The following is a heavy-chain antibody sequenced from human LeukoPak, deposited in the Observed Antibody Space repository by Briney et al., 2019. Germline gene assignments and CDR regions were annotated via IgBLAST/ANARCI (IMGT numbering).Heavy chain of an antibody. D-gene: IGHD3-22*01. V-gene: IGHV3-30*02. CDR1: GFTFSSYG. J-gene: IGHJ4*02. CDR2: IRYDGSNK. CDR3: AKDIYDSSGQGY. Sequence: RGSLRLSCAASGFTFSSYGRRWVRQAPGKGLEWVAFIRYDGSNKYYADSVKGRFTISRDNSKNTLHLQMNSLSAEDRAVYYCAKDIYDSSGQGYWGEGTLVTVSS.